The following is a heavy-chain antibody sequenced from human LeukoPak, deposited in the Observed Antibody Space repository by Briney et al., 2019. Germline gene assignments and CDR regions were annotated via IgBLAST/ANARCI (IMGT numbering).Heavy chain of an antibody. CDR2: ISSSGSTI. V-gene: IGHV3-48*03. J-gene: IGHJ4*02. Sequence: GGSLRLFCAASGFTFSSYEMNWVREAPGKGLEWVSYISSSGSTIYYADSVKGRFTISRDNAKNSLYLQMNSLRAEDTAVYYCARVKFRLGGSYLLFDHGGQGTLVTVSS. CDR1: GFTFSSYE. CDR3: ARVKFRLGGSYLLFDH. D-gene: IGHD2-15*01.